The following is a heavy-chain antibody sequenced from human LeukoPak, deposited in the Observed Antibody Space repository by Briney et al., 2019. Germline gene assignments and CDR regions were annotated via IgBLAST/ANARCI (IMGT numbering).Heavy chain of an antibody. J-gene: IGHJ4*02. Sequence: PGRSLRLSCTASGFTFGDYAMSWVRQAPGKGLEWVGFIRSKADGVTTEYAASVKGRFTISRDDSKSIAYLQMNSLKTEDTAVYYCTRTYYYDSSGYYQLYYFDYWGQGTLVTVSS. CDR3: TRTYYYDSSGYYQLYYFDY. CDR1: GFTFGDYA. V-gene: IGHV3-49*04. CDR2: IRSKADGVTT. D-gene: IGHD3-22*01.